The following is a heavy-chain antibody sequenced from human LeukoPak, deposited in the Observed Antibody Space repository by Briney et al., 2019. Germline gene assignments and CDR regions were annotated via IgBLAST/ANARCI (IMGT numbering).Heavy chain of an antibody. D-gene: IGHD1-26*01. CDR1: GFTFSSYW. CDR2: ISSSGGST. CDR3: AKGGLNWFDP. V-gene: IGHV3-23*01. Sequence: QPGGSLRLSCAASGFTFSSYWMSWVRQAPGKGLEWVSTISSSGGSTYYADSVKGRVTISRDYSKNTLYLQMNSLRAEDTAVYYCAKGGLNWFDPWGQGTLVTVSS. J-gene: IGHJ5*02.